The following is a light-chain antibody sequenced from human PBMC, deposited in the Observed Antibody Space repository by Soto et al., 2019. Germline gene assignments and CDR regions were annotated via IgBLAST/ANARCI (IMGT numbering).Light chain of an antibody. CDR1: QRVGSN. CDR2: GIS. J-gene: IGKJ5*01. V-gene: IGKV3-15*01. Sequence: ELVLTQSPATLSVSPGERVTLSCRASQRVGSNYLASYQQKPGQAPRLLIYGISASATGIPDRFSGSGSGTEFTLTISSLQSEDFAVYYCQQYTSWPITFGQGTRVEI. CDR3: QQYTSWPIT.